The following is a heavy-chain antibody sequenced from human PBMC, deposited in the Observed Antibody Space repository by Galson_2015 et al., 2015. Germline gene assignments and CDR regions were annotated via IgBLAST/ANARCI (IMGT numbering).Heavy chain of an antibody. CDR2: IRSKAYGGTT. V-gene: IGHV3-49*04. CDR3: TALWFGELLPDY. J-gene: IGHJ4*02. CDR1: GFTFGDYA. D-gene: IGHD3-10*01. Sequence: SLRLSCAASGFTFGDYAMSWVRQAPGKGLEWVGFIRSKAYGGTTEYAASVKGRFTISRDDSKSIAYLQMNSLKTEDTAVYYCTALWFGELLPDYWGQGTLVTVSS.